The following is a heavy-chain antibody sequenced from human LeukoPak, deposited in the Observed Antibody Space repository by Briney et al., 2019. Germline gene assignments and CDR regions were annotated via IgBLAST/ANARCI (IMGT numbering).Heavy chain of an antibody. CDR1: DGSFSGYY. Sequence: PESLSLTCAVYDGSFSGYYWSWIRQPPPRGLEWIGEINNSGSTNYHTSLKRGVTISVDPSKNRFSLKLSSVAAADTAVYYCARGYYYGSGSYSRWGQGTLVTVSS. D-gene: IGHD3-10*01. V-gene: IGHV4-34*01. CDR3: ARGYYYGSGSYSR. J-gene: IGHJ4*02. CDR2: INNSGST.